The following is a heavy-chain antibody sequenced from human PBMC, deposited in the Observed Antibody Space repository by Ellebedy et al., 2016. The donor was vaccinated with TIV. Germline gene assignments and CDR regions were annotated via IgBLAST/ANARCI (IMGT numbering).Heavy chain of an antibody. V-gene: IGHV1-46*04. CDR1: GYTFTSYF. Sequence: AASVKVSCKASGYTFTSYFMHWVRQAPGQGLEWMGIINPSVGSTTYAQKLQGRVTMTRDTSTSTVYMELSSLRYEDTAVYDCARARSSGWLHTPDYWGQGTLVTVSS. CDR3: ARARSSGWLHTPDY. J-gene: IGHJ4*02. CDR2: INPSVGST. D-gene: IGHD6-19*01.